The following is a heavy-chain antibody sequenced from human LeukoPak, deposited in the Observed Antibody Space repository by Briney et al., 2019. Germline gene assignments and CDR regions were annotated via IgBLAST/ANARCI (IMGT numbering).Heavy chain of an antibody. CDR2: IIPIFGTA. CDR1: GGTLSSYA. D-gene: IGHD3-3*01. J-gene: IGHJ4*02. CDR3: ARGGIWDFWRYIRH. Sequence: ASVKVSCKASGGTLSSYAISWVRQAPGQGLEWMGGIIPIFGTANYAQKFQGRVTITTDESTSTAYMELSSLRSEDTAVYYCARGGIWDFWRYIRHWGQGTLVTVSS. V-gene: IGHV1-69*05.